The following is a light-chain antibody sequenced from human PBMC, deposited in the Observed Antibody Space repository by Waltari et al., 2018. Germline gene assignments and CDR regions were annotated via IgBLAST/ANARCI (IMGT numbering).Light chain of an antibody. CDR1: TRVSSN. J-gene: IGKJ3*01. CDR3: QQYNNWPRFT. V-gene: IGKV3-15*01. Sequence: EIVMTQSPAPLSVSPGERTTLSCRASTRVSSNLAWSQQKHGQAPRRVIYGASTRDTGVPAMLRGSGLGSEFTLTISRMQSEDFAVYYCQQYNNWPRFTFGPGTKVDIK. CDR2: GAS.